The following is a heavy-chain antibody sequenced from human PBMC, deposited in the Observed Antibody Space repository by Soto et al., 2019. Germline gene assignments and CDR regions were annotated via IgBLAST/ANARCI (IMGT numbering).Heavy chain of an antibody. D-gene: IGHD3-10*01. V-gene: IGHV1-18*01. CDR2: ISTYNGNT. J-gene: IGHJ4*02. Sequence: QVQLVQSGAEVKKPGASVKVSCKASGYTFTSYGISWVRQAPGQGLEWMGWISTYNGNTKYAQKLQSRVTMTTDTATSTAYVELRSLRSDDTAVFYCAREMVRGVGSDYWGQGTLVTVSS. CDR1: GYTFTSYG. CDR3: AREMVRGVGSDY.